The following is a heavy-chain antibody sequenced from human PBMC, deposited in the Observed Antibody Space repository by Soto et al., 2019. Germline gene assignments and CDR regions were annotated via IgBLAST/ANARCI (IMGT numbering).Heavy chain of an antibody. V-gene: IGHV4-31*03. CDR3: AREGGYCSSTRCYAPFDY. CDR2: IYYSGST. Sequence: QVQLQESGPGLVKPSQTLSLTCTVSGGSISSGGYYWSWIRQHPGKGLEWIGHIYYSGSTYYNPSLTRRVTISPDTSQNQFSLKLSSVTAADTAVYYCAREGGYCSSTRCYAPFDYWGQGTLDTVSS. CDR1: GGSISSGGYY. J-gene: IGHJ4*02. D-gene: IGHD2-2*01.